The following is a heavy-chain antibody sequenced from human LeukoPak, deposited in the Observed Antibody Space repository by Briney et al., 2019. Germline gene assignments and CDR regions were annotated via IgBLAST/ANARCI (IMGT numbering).Heavy chain of an antibody. CDR2: IIPILGIA. CDR3: ARDYWSRRYYYDSSGAKDGWFDP. CDR1: GGTFSSYA. V-gene: IGHV1-69*04. J-gene: IGHJ5*02. D-gene: IGHD3-22*01. Sequence: APVKVSCKASGGTFSSYAISWVRQAPGQGLEWMGRIIPILGIANYAQKFQGRVTITADKSTSTAYMELSSLRSEDTAVYYCARDYWSRRYYYDSSGAKDGWFDPWGQGTLVTVSS.